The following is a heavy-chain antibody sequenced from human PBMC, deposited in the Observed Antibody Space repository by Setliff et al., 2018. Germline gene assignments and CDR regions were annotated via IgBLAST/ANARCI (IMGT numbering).Heavy chain of an antibody. CDR3: ARDPEGGEFDI. J-gene: IGHJ4*03. D-gene: IGHD2-21*01. Sequence: GGSLRLSCAASGFTFSGFGMHWVRQAPGKGLEWVADISEDGSGNFYSDSVRGRFTISRDNARNLLFLQMNSLTVEDTGVYYCARDPEGGEFDIWGRGTLVTVSS. V-gene: IGHV3-7*01. CDR1: GFTFSGFG. CDR2: ISEDGSGN.